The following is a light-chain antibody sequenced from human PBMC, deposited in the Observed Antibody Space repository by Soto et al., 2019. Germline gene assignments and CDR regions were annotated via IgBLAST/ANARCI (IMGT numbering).Light chain of an antibody. CDR3: AVRDDSLSGHWV. V-gene: IGLV1-47*01. Sequence: QSVLTQPPSASGTPGQRVTISCSGSSSNSGSNYVSWYQHLPGAAPKLLIYRSDQRPSGVPDRFSGSKSGTSASLAISGLQSEDEADYFCAVRDDSLSGHWVFGGGTKLTVL. CDR1: SSNSGSNY. J-gene: IGLJ3*02. CDR2: RSD.